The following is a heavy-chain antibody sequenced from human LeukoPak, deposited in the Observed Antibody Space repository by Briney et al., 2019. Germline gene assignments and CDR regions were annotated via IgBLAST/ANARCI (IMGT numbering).Heavy chain of an antibody. CDR2: ISAYNGNT. CDR3: AREGSSGSYYSYFDY. Sequence: SVKVSCKASGGTFSSYAISWVRQAPGQGLEWMGWISAYNGNTNYAQKLQGRVTMTTDTSTSTAYMELRSLRSDDTAVYYCAREGSSGSYYSYFDYWGQGTLVTVSS. CDR1: GGTFSSYA. V-gene: IGHV1-18*01. J-gene: IGHJ4*02. D-gene: IGHD1-26*01.